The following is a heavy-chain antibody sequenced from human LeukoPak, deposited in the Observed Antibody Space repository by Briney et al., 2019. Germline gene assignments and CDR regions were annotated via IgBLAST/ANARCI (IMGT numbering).Heavy chain of an antibody. Sequence: SVKVSCKASGGTFSSYTISWVRQAPGQGLEWMGRIIPILGIANYAQKFQGRVTITADKSTSAAYMELSSLRSEDTAVYYCAREDYYDRDRPLDYWGQGTLVTVSS. CDR3: AREDYYDRDRPLDY. CDR1: GGTFSSYT. D-gene: IGHD3-22*01. V-gene: IGHV1-69*04. J-gene: IGHJ4*02. CDR2: IIPILGIA.